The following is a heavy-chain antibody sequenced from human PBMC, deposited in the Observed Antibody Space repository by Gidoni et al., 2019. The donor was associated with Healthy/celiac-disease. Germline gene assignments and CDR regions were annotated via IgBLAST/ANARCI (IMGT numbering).Heavy chain of an antibody. CDR3: AIQGGGGSCYGNLCAFDI. CDR2: IDSGGST. J-gene: IGHJ3*02. D-gene: IGHD2-15*01. Sequence: EVQLVESGGGLLWPGGSLRLSCAASGFTVTSNYMSCVRQAPGKGLEWVAVIDSGGSTYCADSVKGRFTISRDNSKNTLYLQMNSLSAEDTAVYYCAIQGGGGSCYGNLCAFDIWGQGTMVTVSS. V-gene: IGHV3-53*01. CDR1: GFTVTSNY.